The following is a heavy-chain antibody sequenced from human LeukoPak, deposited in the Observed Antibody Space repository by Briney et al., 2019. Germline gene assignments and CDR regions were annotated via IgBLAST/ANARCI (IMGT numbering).Heavy chain of an antibody. J-gene: IGHJ3*02. CDR2: IKQDGREK. V-gene: IGHV3-7*01. CDR1: GFTFSSYW. D-gene: IGHD5-12*01. Sequence: GGSLRLSCAASGFTFSSYWMSWVRQAPGKGLEWVANIKQDGREKYYVDSVKGRFTISRDNAKNSLYLQMNSLRAEDTAVYYCARESPVATPNAFDIWGQGTMVTVSS. CDR3: ARESPVATPNAFDI.